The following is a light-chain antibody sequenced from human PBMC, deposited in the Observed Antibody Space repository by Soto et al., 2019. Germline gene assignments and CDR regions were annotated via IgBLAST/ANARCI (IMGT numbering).Light chain of an antibody. CDR1: QTVNTW. CDR2: DAS. V-gene: IGKV1-5*01. Sequence: DIQMTQSPSTLSASVGDRVTITFRASQTVNTWLAWYQQKPGKAPKVLIFDASSLKTGVPSRFSGSGSGTEFTLTISSLQPDDFATYYCQNYNSYSEAFGQGNKGDIK. CDR3: QNYNSYSEA. J-gene: IGKJ1*01.